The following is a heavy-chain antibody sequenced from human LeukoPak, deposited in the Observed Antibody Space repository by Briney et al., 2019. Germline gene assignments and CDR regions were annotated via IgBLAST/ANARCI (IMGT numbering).Heavy chain of an antibody. CDR2: INSDGSWT. J-gene: IGHJ4*02. D-gene: IGHD3-22*01. CDR3: ATGGNYYYDY. V-gene: IGHV3-74*01. CDR1: GNYW. Sequence: GGSLRLSCAASGNYWMHWVRQVPGKGLVWVSHINSDGSWTSYADSEKGRFTISKDNSRNTLYVQMNSLRAEDTAVYYCATGGNYYYDYWGQGTLVTVSS.